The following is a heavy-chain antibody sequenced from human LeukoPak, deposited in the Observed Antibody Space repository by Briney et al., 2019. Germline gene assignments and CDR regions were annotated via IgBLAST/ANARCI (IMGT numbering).Heavy chain of an antibody. CDR2: INPGGGST. J-gene: IGHJ4*02. CDR1: GYTFTSYY. D-gene: IGHD1-26*01. Sequence: GASVKVSCKASGYTFTSYYMHWVRQAPGQGREWMGIINPGGGSTSYAQKFQGRVTMTRDTSTSTVYMELSSLRSEDTAVYYCAREVGGAWSFDYWGQGTLVTVSS. V-gene: IGHV1-46*01. CDR3: AREVGGAWSFDY.